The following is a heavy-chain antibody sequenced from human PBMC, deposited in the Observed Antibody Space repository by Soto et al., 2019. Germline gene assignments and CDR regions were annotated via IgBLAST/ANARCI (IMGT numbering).Heavy chain of an antibody. CDR3: ARDPYDYIWGSYRSGGFDY. CDR1: GFTFSSYW. D-gene: IGHD3-16*02. V-gene: IGHV3-7*01. CDR2: IKQDGSEK. J-gene: IGHJ4*02. Sequence: GGSLRLSCAASGFTFSSYWMSWVRQAPGKGLEWVANIKQDGSEKYYVYSVKGRFTISRDNAKKLLYLQMNSLRAEDTAVYYGARDPYDYIWGSYRSGGFDYWGQRTLVTVSS.